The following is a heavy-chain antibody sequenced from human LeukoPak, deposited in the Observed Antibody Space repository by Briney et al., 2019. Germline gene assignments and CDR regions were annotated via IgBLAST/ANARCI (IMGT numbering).Heavy chain of an antibody. Sequence: PGGSLRLSCAASGFTFSSYGMSWVRQAPGKGLEWVSAITATSSSTHDADSVQGRFTISRDNSKNTLYLQMNSLRAEDTAVYYCASNQHYYDSSGRYLVQSDWGQGTLVTVSS. J-gene: IGHJ4*02. CDR1: GFTFSSYG. CDR3: ASNQHYYDSSGRYLVQSD. V-gene: IGHV3-23*01. D-gene: IGHD3-22*01. CDR2: ITATSSST.